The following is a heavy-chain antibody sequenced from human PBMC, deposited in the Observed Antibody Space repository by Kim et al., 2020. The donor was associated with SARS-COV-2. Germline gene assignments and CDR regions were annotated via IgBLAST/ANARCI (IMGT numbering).Heavy chain of an antibody. J-gene: IGHJ4*02. CDR3: AITSDGPGNYPY. V-gene: IGHV3-23*01. D-gene: IGHD3-10*01. Sequence: YAGSVKGRLTGSRENSKNTLYLQVSSLRAEDTAIYYCAITSDGPGNYPYWGQGTLITVSS.